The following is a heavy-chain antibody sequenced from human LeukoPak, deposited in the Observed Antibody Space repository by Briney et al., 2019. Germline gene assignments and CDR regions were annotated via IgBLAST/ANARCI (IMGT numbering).Heavy chain of an antibody. D-gene: IGHD3-10*01. Sequence: ASVKVSCKASGGTFISYAISWVRQAPGQGLEWMGGIIPIFGTANYAQKFQGRVTITADKSTSTAYMELSSLRSEDTAVYYCARELGSGSGGYYGMDVWGKGTTVTVSS. CDR2: IIPIFGTA. CDR1: GGTFISYA. J-gene: IGHJ6*04. CDR3: ARELGSGSGGYYGMDV. V-gene: IGHV1-69*06.